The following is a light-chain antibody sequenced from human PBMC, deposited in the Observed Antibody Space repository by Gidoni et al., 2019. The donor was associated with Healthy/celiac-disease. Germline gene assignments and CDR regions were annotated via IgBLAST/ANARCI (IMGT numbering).Light chain of an antibody. CDR3: AAWDDSLSGLV. Sequence: QSVLTQPPSASGTPGPRVTISCSGGYSNIGSNYVYWYQQLPGTAPKLLIYRSDQRPSGVPDRFSGSKSGTSASLAISGLRSEDEADYYCAAWDDSLSGLVFGTGTKVTVL. V-gene: IGLV1-47*01. J-gene: IGLJ1*01. CDR1: YSNIGSNY. CDR2: RSD.